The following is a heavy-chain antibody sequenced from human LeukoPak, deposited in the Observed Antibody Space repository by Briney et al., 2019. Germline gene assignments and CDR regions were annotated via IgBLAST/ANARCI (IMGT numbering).Heavy chain of an antibody. J-gene: IGHJ4*02. D-gene: IGHD3-16*01. CDR3: VKDSHDYVWGEYRHFDS. CDR2: ISWNSGHI. Sequence: GGFLRLSCVASGFTFDDHAMHWVRQVPGKGLEWVSGISWNSGHIDYADSVKGRFTVSSDNAKNSLYLQMNSLKTEDTAFYYCVKDSHDYVWGEYRHFDSWGQGKLVPVSS. V-gene: IGHV3-9*01. CDR1: GFTFDDHA.